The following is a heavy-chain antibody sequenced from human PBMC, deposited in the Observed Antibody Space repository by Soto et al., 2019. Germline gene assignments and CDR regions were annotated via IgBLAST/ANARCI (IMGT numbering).Heavy chain of an antibody. CDR1: GFTFSSYS. Sequence: PGGSLRLSCAASGFTFSSYSMNWVRQAPGKGLEWVSSISSSSSYIYYADSVKGRFTISRDNAKNSLYLQMNSLRAEDTAVYYCARDYPPAIIRPYYYYYGMDVWGQGTTVTVSS. D-gene: IGHD3-10*01. CDR3: ARDYPPAIIRPYYYYYGMDV. V-gene: IGHV3-21*01. CDR2: ISSSSSYI. J-gene: IGHJ6*02.